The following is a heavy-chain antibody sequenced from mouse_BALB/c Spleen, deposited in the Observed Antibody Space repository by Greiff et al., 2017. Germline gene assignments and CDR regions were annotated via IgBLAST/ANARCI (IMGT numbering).Heavy chain of an antibody. CDR1: GYTFTSYN. Sequence: QVQLQQSGAELVKPGASVKMSCKASGYTFTSYNMHWVKQTPGQGLEWIGAIYPGNGDTSYNQKFKGKATLTADKSSSTAYMQLSSLTSEDSAVYYCARLGYGSSYVDYWGQGTTLTVSS. D-gene: IGHD1-1*01. J-gene: IGHJ2*01. CDR3: ARLGYGSSYVDY. CDR2: IYPGNGDT. V-gene: IGHV1-12*01.